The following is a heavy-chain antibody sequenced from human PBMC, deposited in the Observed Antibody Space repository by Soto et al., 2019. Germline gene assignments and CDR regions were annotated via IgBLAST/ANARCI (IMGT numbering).Heavy chain of an antibody. V-gene: IGHV3-7*01. CDR3: AREGEPYAGGCRKCGAYDY. CDR1: EFTFGAYW. Sequence: EVQLVESGGGLVQPGGSLRLSCAASEFTFGAYWMSWVRQAPGKGLEWEANIKEDGSETYYMDSVKGRFTISRDNAKNSLFLQMNSLRAEDTAVYHCAREGEPYAGGCRKCGAYDYWGQGTLVTVSS. J-gene: IGHJ4*02. D-gene: IGHD6-19*01. CDR2: IKEDGSET.